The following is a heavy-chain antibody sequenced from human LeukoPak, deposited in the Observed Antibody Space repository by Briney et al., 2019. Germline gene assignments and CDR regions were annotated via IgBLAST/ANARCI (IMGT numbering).Heavy chain of an antibody. D-gene: IGHD3-16*02. V-gene: IGHV3-21*01. CDR1: GFTFSSYS. J-gene: IGHJ5*02. CDR2: ISSSSSYI. Sequence: GGSLRLSCAASGFTFSSYSMNWVRQAPGKGLEWVSSISSSSSYIYYADSEKGRFTISRDNAKNSPYLQMNSLRAEDTAVYYCARCPITFGGVIVIPSWFDPWGQGTLVTVSS. CDR3: ARCPITFGGVIVIPSWFDP.